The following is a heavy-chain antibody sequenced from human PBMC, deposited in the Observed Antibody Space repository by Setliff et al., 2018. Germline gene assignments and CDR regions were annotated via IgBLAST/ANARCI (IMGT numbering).Heavy chain of an antibody. Sequence: SETLSLTCAVSGYSISSGFYWGWIRQPPGKGLEWIGSIYHSGTTYYNPSLKSRVTILVDTSKNQFSLKMTSVTAADTAVYYCAGGKAARGDWFDPWGQRTMVTVSS. D-gene: IGHD6-6*01. V-gene: IGHV4-38-2*01. CDR1: GYSISSGFY. J-gene: IGHJ5*02. CDR2: IYHSGTT. CDR3: AGGKAARGDWFDP.